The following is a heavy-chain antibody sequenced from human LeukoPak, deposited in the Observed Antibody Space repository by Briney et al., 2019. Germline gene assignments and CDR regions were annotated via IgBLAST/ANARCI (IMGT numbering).Heavy chain of an antibody. CDR3: AREEVAGTIDY. D-gene: IGHD6-19*01. V-gene: IGHV3-74*01. J-gene: IGHJ4*02. CDR2: INGDGSSI. CDR1: GFTFSSYW. Sequence: GGSLRLSCAASGFTFSSYWMHWVRQAPGKGLVWVSRINGDGSSIRHADSVKGRFTISRDNAKNTLYLQMNSLRAEDTAVYYCAREEVAGTIDYWGQGTLVTVSS.